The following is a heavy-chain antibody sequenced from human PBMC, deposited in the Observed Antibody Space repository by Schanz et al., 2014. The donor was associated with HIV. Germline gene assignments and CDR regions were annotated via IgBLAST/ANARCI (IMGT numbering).Heavy chain of an antibody. V-gene: IGHV3-30-3*01. CDR3: ARVNDKGWGYCSSTSCLFWYFDL. Sequence: QGQLVESGGGVVQPGRSLRLSCAASGFTFSSYAMHWVRQAPGKGLGWVAVITYDESNKYYAGSVKGRFTISRDNSKNTLYLQMNSLRAEDTAVYYCARVNDKGWGYCSSTSCLFWYFDLWGRGTLVTVSS. CDR2: ITYDESNK. CDR1: GFTFSSYA. J-gene: IGHJ2*01. D-gene: IGHD2-2*01.